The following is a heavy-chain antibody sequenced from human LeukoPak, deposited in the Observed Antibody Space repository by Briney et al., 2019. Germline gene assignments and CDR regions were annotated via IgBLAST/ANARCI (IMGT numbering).Heavy chain of an antibody. D-gene: IGHD2-21*02. CDR1: GGTFSSYA. Sequence: ASVKVSCKASGGTFSSYAISWVRQAPGQGLEWMGGIIPIFGTANYAQKFQGRVTITADESTSTAYMELSSLRSEDTAVYYCARVRRKLAYCGGDCSGYFDYWGQGTLVTVSS. CDR3: ARVRRKLAYCGGDCSGYFDY. V-gene: IGHV1-69*13. J-gene: IGHJ4*02. CDR2: IIPIFGTA.